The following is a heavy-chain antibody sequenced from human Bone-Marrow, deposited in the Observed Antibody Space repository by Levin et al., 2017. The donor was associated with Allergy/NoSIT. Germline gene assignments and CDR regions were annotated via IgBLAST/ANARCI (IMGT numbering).Heavy chain of an antibody. J-gene: IGHJ4*02. CDR1: GFTFHDYA. D-gene: IGHD3-10*01. CDR3: AKGHIGSGSYFYFDY. V-gene: IGHV3-9*01. CDR2: ISWNSGSI. Sequence: LSLTCAASGFTFHDYAMHWVRQAPGKGLEWVSGISWNSGSIGYADSVKGRFTISRDNAKNSLSLQMNSLRAEDTALYYCAKGHIGSGSYFYFDYWGQGTLVTVSS.